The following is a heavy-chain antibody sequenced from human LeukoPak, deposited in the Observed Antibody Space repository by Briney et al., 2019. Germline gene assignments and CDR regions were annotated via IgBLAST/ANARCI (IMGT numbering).Heavy chain of an antibody. J-gene: IGHJ4*02. CDR1: GGTFSSYA. Sequence: SVKVSCKASGGTFSSYAISWVRQAPGQGLEWMGGIIPIFGTANCAQKFQGRVTITADESTSTAYMELSSLRSEDTAVYYCARVIVVVPAAIQEYYFDYWGQGTLVTVSS. CDR2: IIPIFGTA. V-gene: IGHV1-69*01. CDR3: ARVIVVVPAAIQEYYFDY. D-gene: IGHD2-2*01.